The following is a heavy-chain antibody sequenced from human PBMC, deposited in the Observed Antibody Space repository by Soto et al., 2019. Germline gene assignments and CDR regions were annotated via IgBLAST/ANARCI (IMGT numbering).Heavy chain of an antibody. J-gene: IGHJ5*02. CDR2: INPNSGGT. CDR1: GYTFTGYY. CDR3: ARGYCTNGGCSTNWFDP. D-gene: IGHD2-8*01. Sequence: ASVKVSFKASGYTFTGYYMHWVRQAPGQGLEWMGWINPNSGGTNYAQKFQGWVTMTRDTSISTAYMELSRLRSDDTAVYYCARGYCTNGGCSTNWFDPWGQGTLVTVSS. V-gene: IGHV1-2*04.